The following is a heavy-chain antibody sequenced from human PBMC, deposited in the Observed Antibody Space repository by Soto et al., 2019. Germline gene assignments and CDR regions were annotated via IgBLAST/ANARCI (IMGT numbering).Heavy chain of an antibody. CDR2: INHSGST. CDR1: GGSFSGYY. V-gene: IGHV4-34*01. D-gene: IGHD4-17*01. J-gene: IGHJ3*02. Sequence: QVQLQQWGAGLLKPSETLSLTCAVYGGSFSGYYWSWIRQPPGKGLEWIGEINHSGSTNYNPSLKSRVTISVDTSKTQFSLKLSSVTAADTAVYYCARIQTVTDAFDIWGQGTMVTVSS. CDR3: ARIQTVTDAFDI.